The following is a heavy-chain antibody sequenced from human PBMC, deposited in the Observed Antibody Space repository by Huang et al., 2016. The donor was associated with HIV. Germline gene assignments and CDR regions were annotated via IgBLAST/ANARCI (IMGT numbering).Heavy chain of an antibody. Sequence: QVHLVQSGAEVKKPGSSVRVSCTDSGGSFTCSGISWVRQAPGQGLEWLGGSLPMLWRANYAQKMSGRVTMPARESTATVYMDLTSLRPEDTAVYYCASGASYEIWTPYYSGWHYSMDVWGEGTTVTVSS. CDR1: GGSFTCSG. CDR3: ASGASYEIWTPYYSGWHYSMDV. V-gene: IGHV1-69*13. J-gene: IGHJ6*03. D-gene: IGHD3-9*01. CDR2: SLPMLWRA.